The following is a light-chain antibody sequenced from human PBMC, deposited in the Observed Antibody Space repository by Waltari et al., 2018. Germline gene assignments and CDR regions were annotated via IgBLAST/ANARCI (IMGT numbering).Light chain of an antibody. Sequence: QSALTQPASVSGSPGQSITISCTGTSSDVGGYNHVSWYQQTPGKAPKLLIDDVTKRPLGVSNRYSGSKSGNTASLTISGLQAEDEAVYYCSSYRTSSTFVFGPGTKVTVL. V-gene: IGLV2-14*01. J-gene: IGLJ1*01. CDR3: SSYRTSSTFV. CDR2: DVT. CDR1: SSDVGGYNH.